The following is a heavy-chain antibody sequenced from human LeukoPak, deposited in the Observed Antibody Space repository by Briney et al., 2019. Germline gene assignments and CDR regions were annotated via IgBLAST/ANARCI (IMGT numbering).Heavy chain of an antibody. CDR2: IYYSGST. V-gene: IGHV4-30-4*08. CDR3: ARYCSSTSCFFDAFDI. D-gene: IGHD2-2*01. Sequence: SQTLSLTCTVSGGSISSGDYYWRWIRQPPGKGLEWIGYIYYSGSTYYHPYLKSRVTISVDTAKNQFSLKLSSVTAADTAVYYCARYCSSTSCFFDAFDIWGQGTVVTVSS. J-gene: IGHJ3*02. CDR1: GGSISSGDYY.